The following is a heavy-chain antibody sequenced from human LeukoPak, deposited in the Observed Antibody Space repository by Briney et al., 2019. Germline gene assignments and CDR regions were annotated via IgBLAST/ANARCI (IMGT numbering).Heavy chain of an antibody. CDR1: GFTFNNYG. CDR2: ISGNGANT. D-gene: IGHD1-20*01. V-gene: IGHV3-23*01. CDR3: AKIGLLTVNFDF. Sequence: PGGTLRLSCAAPGFTFNNYGMSWVRQAPGKGLEWVAAISGNGANTFYADSVQGRFTISRDNSRSTLYLQMKSLRAEDTALYYCAKIGLLTVNFDFWGQGTLVTVSS. J-gene: IGHJ4*02.